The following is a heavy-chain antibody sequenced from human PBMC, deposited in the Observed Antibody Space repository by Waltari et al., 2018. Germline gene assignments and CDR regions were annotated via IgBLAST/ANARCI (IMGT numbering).Heavy chain of an antibody. V-gene: IGHV3-21*01. Sequence: EVQLVESGGGLVKPGGSLRLSCAASGFTFSSYSMTWVRQGAGKGMEGVGGSRSSSRDRDYAESVEGGCTNDREKGKNSMERQMNSMRGEDTAGYDGEREQGGSPVDWGQGTLVTVSS. J-gene: IGHJ4*02. CDR2: SRSSSRDR. D-gene: IGHD1-26*01. CDR1: GFTFSSYS. CDR3: EREQGGSPVD.